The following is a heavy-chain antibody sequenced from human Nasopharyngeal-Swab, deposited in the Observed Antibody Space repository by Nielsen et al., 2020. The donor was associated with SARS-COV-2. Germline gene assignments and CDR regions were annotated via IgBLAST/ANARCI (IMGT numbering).Heavy chain of an antibody. Sequence: GESLKISCAASGFTVSSNYMSWVRQAPGKGLEWVSVIYSGGSTYYADSVKGRFTISRHNSKNTLYLQMNSLRAEDTAVYYCAANWNYFGWFDSWGQGTLVTVSS. D-gene: IGHD1-7*01. CDR3: AANWNYFGWFDS. CDR1: GFTVSSNY. V-gene: IGHV3-53*04. J-gene: IGHJ5*01. CDR2: IYSGGST.